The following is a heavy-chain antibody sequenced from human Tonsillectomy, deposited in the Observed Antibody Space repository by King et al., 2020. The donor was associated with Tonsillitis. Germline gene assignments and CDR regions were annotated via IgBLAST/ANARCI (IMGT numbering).Heavy chain of an antibody. CDR1: EYSFTTYW. V-gene: IGHV5-51*01. CDR2: IYPGDSDT. D-gene: IGHD3-3*01. J-gene: IGHJ4*02. CDR3: ARVVKWWRGYYSMYYFDY. Sequence: VQLVESGAEVKKPGESLKISCKGSEYSFTTYWIGWVRQMPGKGLEWMGIIYPGDSDTRYSPSFQGQVTISADKSISTAYLQWSSLKASDTAMYYCARVVKWWRGYYSMYYFDYWGQGTLVTASS.